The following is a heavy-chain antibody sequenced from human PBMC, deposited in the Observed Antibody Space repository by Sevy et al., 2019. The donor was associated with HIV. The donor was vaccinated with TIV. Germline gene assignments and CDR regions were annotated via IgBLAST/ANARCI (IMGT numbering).Heavy chain of an antibody. CDR1: GFSFDSYG. Sequence: GGSLRLSCAVSGFSFDSYGMTWVRQAPGKGLEWVSGISGSGTRTYYADSVKGRFIISRDNSKNTLYLQMNSLRAEDTAVYYCAREEIAAAGTSTGYYYYMDVWGKGTTVTVSS. V-gene: IGHV3-23*01. CDR2: ISGSGTRT. J-gene: IGHJ6*03. D-gene: IGHD6-13*01. CDR3: AREEIAAAGTSTGYYYYMDV.